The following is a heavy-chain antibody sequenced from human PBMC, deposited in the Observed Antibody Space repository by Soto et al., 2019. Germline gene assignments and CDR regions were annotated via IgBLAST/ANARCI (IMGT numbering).Heavy chain of an antibody. Sequence: EEHLVESGGGLVKPGGSLRLSCAASGFNFASTWMNWVRQAPGKGLEWVGRIKSNIDGGATDYAAPMKGRFFISRDDSKNTLYLQINSLKAEDTAVYFCTSSGWYDDYWGQGTLVTVSS. CDR2: IKSNIDGGAT. D-gene: IGHD6-19*01. V-gene: IGHV3-15*07. CDR3: TSSGWYDDY. CDR1: GFNFASTW. J-gene: IGHJ4*02.